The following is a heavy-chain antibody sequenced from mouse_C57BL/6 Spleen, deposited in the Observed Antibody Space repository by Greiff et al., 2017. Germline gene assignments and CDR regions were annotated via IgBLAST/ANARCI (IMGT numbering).Heavy chain of an antibody. D-gene: IGHD2-4*01. V-gene: IGHV5-17*01. CDR1: GFTFSDYG. J-gene: IGHJ3*01. CDR2: ISSGSSTI. Sequence: VQLKESGGGLVKPGGSLKLSCAASGFTFSDYGMHWVRQAPEKGLEWVAYISSGSSTIYYADTVKGRFTISRDNAKNTLFLQMTSLRSEDTAMYYCARGEGSTMITTGFAYWGQGTLVTVSA. CDR3: ARGEGSTMITTGFAY.